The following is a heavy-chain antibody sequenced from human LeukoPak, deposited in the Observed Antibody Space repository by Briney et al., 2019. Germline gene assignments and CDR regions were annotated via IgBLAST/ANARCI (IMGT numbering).Heavy chain of an antibody. D-gene: IGHD3-10*01. CDR2: ISYDESNK. CDR1: AFIFSDYY. V-gene: IGHV3-30*18. Sequence: PGGSLRLSCAASAFIFSDYYMNWVRQAPGKGLEWVAAISYDESNKYYAESVKGRFTISKDNYKNTLYLQMNSLRAEDTAVYYCAKDRGSGSYPSPLFDYWGRGILVTVSS. J-gene: IGHJ4*02. CDR3: AKDRGSGSYPSPLFDY.